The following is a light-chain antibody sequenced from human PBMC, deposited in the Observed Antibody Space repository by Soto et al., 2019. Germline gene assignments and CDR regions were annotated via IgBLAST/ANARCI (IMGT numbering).Light chain of an antibody. J-gene: IGLJ3*02. V-gene: IGLV2-14*01. Sequence: QSVLTQPASVSGSPGQSITISCTGTSSDVGLYNYVSWYQQHPGKAPKLMIYEVSNRPSGVSNRFSGSKSGNTASLTISGLQAEDEADYYCSSYTSSSTLVFGGGTKVTVL. CDR2: EVS. CDR3: SSYTSSSTLV. CDR1: SSDVGLYNY.